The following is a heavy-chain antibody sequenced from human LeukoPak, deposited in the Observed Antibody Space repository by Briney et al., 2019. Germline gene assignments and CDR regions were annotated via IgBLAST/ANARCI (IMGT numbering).Heavy chain of an antibody. CDR2: INPSGGST. Sequence: ASVKVSCKASGYTFTSYYMHWVRQAPGQGHEWMGIINPSGGSTSYAQKFQGRVTMTRDTSTSTVYMELSSLRSEDTAVYYCAISPVLRYFDYWGQGTLVTVSS. V-gene: IGHV1-46*01. CDR3: AISPVLRYFDY. CDR1: GYTFTSYY. D-gene: IGHD3-9*01. J-gene: IGHJ4*02.